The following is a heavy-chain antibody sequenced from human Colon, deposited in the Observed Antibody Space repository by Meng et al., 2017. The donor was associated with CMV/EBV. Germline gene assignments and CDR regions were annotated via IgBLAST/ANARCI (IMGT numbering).Heavy chain of an antibody. CDR1: GYTFSGYL. CDR3: GTFGGDFDY. Sequence: HLLESGAEMGEHGASVKVSCQAAGYTFSGYLIHWVRQAPGQGLEWMGWINPYSGDTIYGKKFEVGVTMTRDASITTAYLELSSLKSDDTAVYYCGTFGGDFDYWGKGTLVTVSS. D-gene: IGHD3-3*01. J-gene: IGHJ4*02. CDR2: INPYSGDT. V-gene: IGHV1-2*02.